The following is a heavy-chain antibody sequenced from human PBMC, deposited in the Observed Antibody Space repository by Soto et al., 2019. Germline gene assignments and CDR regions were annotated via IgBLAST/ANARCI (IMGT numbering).Heavy chain of an antibody. CDR2: IYYSGST. Sequence: SETRYLTSTVAGGSISSGGYYWSWIRQHPGKGLEWIGYIYYSGSTYYNPSLKSRVTISVDTSKNQFSLKLSSVTAADTAVYYCARDLYDSSGCFGYWGQGTLVTVSS. CDR1: GGSISSGGYY. D-gene: IGHD3-22*01. V-gene: IGHV4-31*03. J-gene: IGHJ4*02. CDR3: ARDLYDSSGCFGY.